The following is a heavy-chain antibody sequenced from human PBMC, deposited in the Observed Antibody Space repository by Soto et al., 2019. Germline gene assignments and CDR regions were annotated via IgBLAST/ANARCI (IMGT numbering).Heavy chain of an antibody. CDR3: AKADDGDYGFDY. CDR2: ISDSGGST. V-gene: IGHV3-23*01. CDR1: GITFSSYA. J-gene: IGHJ4*02. Sequence: EVQLLESGGGLVQPGGSLRLSCAASGITFSSYAMSWVRQAPGKGLEWVSGISDSGGSTYYADSVKGRFTISRDNSKNTLYLQMNSLRAEDTAVYYCAKADDGDYGFDYWGQGTLVTVSS. D-gene: IGHD4-17*01.